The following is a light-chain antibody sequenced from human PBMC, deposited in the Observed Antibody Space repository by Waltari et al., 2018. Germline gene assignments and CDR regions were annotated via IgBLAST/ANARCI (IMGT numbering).Light chain of an antibody. CDR2: GNS. J-gene: IGLJ2*01. CDR3: QSYDSSLSGSV. Sequence: QSVLTPPPSVSGAPGQRVTISCPRRSAHIRQGSEVHWYQQLQGTAPRRPIYGNSNRPSGVPGRCSGSKSGTSASLAITGLQAEDEADYYCQSYDSSLSGSVFGGGTKLTVL. V-gene: IGLV1-40*01. CDR1: SAHIRQGSE.